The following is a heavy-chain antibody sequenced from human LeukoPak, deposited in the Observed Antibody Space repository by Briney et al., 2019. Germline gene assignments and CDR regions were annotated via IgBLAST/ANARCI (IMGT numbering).Heavy chain of an antibody. CDR3: ARVSGSVFYSGSGSYYDSPFDY. D-gene: IGHD3-10*01. V-gene: IGHV4-39*07. CDR1: GGSISSGGYY. Sequence: SQTLSLTCTVSGGSISSGGYYWGWIRQPPGKGLEWIGSIYYSGSTYYNPSLKSRVTISIDTSKNQFSLKLSSVTAADTAVYYCARVSGSVFYSGSGSYYDSPFDYWGQGTLVTVSS. J-gene: IGHJ4*02. CDR2: IYYSGST.